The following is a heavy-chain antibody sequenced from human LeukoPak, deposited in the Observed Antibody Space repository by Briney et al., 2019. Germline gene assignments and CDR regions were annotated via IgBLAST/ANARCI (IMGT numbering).Heavy chain of an antibody. CDR1: GYTFTDYY. CDR3: ARGLDYGDYWVPVYYFDY. CDR2: INPNSGGT. D-gene: IGHD4-17*01. V-gene: IGHV1-2*02. J-gene: IGHJ4*02. Sequence: ASVKVSCKASGYTFTDYYMHWVRQAPGQGLEWMGWINPNSGGTNYAQKFQGRVTMTRDTSISTAYMELSRLRSDDTAVYYCARGLDYGDYWVPVYYFDYWGQGTLVTVSS.